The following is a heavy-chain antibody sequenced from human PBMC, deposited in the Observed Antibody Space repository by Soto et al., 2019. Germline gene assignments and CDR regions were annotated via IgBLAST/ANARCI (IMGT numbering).Heavy chain of an antibody. V-gene: IGHV1-69*01. CDR2: IIPIFGTA. CDR3: AREGGDYRLFGYCGMDV. CDR1: GGTFSSYA. D-gene: IGHD4-17*01. Sequence: QVQLVQSGAEVKKPGSSVKVSCKASGGTFSSYAISWVRQAPGQGLEWMGGIIPIFGTANYAQKFQGRVTITADESPSTAYMELSSVRSEDTAVYYCAREGGDYRLFGYCGMDVWGQGTKVTVSS. J-gene: IGHJ6*02.